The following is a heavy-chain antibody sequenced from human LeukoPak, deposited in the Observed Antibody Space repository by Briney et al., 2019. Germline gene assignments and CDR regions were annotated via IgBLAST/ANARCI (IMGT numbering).Heavy chain of an antibody. J-gene: IGHJ4*02. CDR3: ARTPYSSSWYYFDY. CDR2: ISSSGSSI. CDR1: GLTFSDYY. D-gene: IGHD6-13*01. Sequence: GGSLRLSCVASGLTFSDYYMSWIRQAPGKGLEWVSYISSSGSSIFYADSVKGRFTISRDNAKNSLYLQMNSLRAEDTAVYYCARTPYSSSWYYFDYWGQGTLVTVSS. V-gene: IGHV3-11*04.